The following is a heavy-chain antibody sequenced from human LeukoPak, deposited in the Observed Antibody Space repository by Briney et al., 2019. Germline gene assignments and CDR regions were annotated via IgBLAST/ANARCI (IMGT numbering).Heavy chain of an antibody. CDR3: ARAGDYGSGSFRWRHFDY. CDR2: ISYDGSNK. CDR1: GFTFRTYG. Sequence: PGRSLRLSCAASGFTFRTYGMHWVRQAPGKGLEWVAVISYDGSNKYYADSVKGRFTISRDNSKNTLYLQMNSLRAEDTAVYYCARAGDYGSGSFRWRHFDYWGQGTLVTVSS. V-gene: IGHV3-30*03. D-gene: IGHD3-10*01. J-gene: IGHJ4*02.